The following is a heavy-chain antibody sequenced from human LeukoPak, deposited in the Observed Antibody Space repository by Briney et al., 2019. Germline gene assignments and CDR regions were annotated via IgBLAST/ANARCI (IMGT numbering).Heavy chain of an antibody. CDR3: ASLQNVPSYYYYYVMDV. Sequence: PSETLSLTCTVSGGSISSGDYYWSWIRQPPGKGLEWIGYIYYSGSTYYNPSLKSRVTISVDTSKNQFSLKLSSVTAEDTAVYYCASLQNVPSYYYYYVMDVWGQGTTVTVSS. CDR1: GGSISSGDYY. CDR2: IYYSGST. D-gene: IGHD2/OR15-2a*01. V-gene: IGHV4-30-4*01. J-gene: IGHJ6*02.